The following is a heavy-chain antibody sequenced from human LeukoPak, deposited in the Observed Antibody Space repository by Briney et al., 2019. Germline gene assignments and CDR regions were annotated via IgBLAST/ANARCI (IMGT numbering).Heavy chain of an antibody. CDR1: GFTFGSYA. CDR2: ISGSGGST. V-gene: IGHV3-23*01. J-gene: IGHJ4*02. D-gene: IGHD3-9*01. CDR3: AKVSGILTGYADY. Sequence: GGSLRLSCAASGFTFGSYAMSWVRQAPGKGLEWVSAISGSGGSTYYADSVKGRFTISRDNSKNTLYLQMNSLRAEDTAVYYCAKVSGILTGYADYWGQGTLVTVSS.